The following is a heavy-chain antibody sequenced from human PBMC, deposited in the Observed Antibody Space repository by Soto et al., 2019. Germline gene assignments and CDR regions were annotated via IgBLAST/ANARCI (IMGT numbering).Heavy chain of an antibody. V-gene: IGHV1-69*01. D-gene: IGHD3-22*01. CDR1: GGTFSSYA. CDR3: AREPRVYYYDRMMDL. J-gene: IGHJ2*01. Sequence: QVQLVQSGAEVKKPGSSVKVSCKASGGTFSSYAISWVRQAPGQGLEWMGGIIPIFGTANYAQKFQGRVKITAAESTSTAYMELSSLRSEDTAVYYCAREPRVYYYDRMMDLWGRGTLVTVSS. CDR2: IIPIFGTA.